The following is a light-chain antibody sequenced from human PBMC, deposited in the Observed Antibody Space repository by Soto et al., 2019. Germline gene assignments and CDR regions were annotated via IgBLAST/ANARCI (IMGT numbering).Light chain of an antibody. J-gene: IGKJ3*01. Sequence: EIVMTQSPATLSVSPGQIATLSCRARESVSSNVAWYQQKPGQTPRLLIYDASNRATGIPARFSGSGSGTDFTLTISSLEPEDFAVYYCQQRSNWPPFGPGTKVDI. CDR1: ESVSSN. V-gene: IGKV3-11*01. CDR2: DAS. CDR3: QQRSNWPP.